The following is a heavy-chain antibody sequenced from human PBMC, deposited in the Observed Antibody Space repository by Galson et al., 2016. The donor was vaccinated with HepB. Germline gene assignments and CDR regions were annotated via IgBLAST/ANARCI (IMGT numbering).Heavy chain of an antibody. J-gene: IGHJ4*02. V-gene: IGHV4-59*08. D-gene: IGHD3-10*01. CDR3: AGRTDDAYGSGSLDY. CDR1: GGSMKSYY. CDR2: IYYSGNT. Sequence: SETLSLTCTVSGGSMKSYYWVWIRQPPGKGLEWIGYIYYSGNTHYNPSLESRATISVETSKNQFSLEVTSVTAADTAVYYCAGRTDDAYGSGSLDYWGQGTLITVSS.